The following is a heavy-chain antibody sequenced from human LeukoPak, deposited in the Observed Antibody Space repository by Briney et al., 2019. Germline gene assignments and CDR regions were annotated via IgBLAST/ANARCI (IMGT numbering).Heavy chain of an antibody. CDR3: ARLSAAGTVGY. D-gene: IGHD6-13*01. V-gene: IGHV4-59*01. CDR2: TYYSGST. CDR1: GGSISSYY. J-gene: IGHJ4*02. Sequence: SETLSLTCTVSGGSISSYYWSWIRQPPGKGLEWIGYTYYSGSTNYNPSLKSRVTISVDTSKNQFSLKLSSVTAADTAVYYCARLSAAGTVGYWGQGTLVTVSS.